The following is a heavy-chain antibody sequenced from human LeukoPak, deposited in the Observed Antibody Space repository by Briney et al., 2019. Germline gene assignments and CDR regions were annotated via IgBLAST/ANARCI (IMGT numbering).Heavy chain of an antibody. V-gene: IGHV4-59*08. CDR2: IYYSGST. CDR1: GGSISSYY. CDR3: ARLYYYDSSGYSFDY. D-gene: IGHD3-22*01. J-gene: IGHJ4*02. Sequence: ASETLSLTCTVSGGSISSYYWSWIRQPPGKGLEWIGYIYYSGSTNYNPSLKSRVTISVDTSKNQFSLKPSSVTAADTAVYYCARLYYYDSSGYSFDYWGQGTLVTVSS.